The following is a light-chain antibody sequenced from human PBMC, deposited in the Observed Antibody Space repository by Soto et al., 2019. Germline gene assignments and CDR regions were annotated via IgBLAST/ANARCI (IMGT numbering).Light chain of an antibody. V-gene: IGLV2-14*01. CDR1: SSDVGAYNF. J-gene: IGLJ1*01. CDR2: EVN. CDR3: SSYTTSSTLV. Sequence: QSVLTQPASVSGSPGQSITISCTGTSSDVGAYNFVSWYQQHPGKAPKLMIYEVNNRPSGVSNRFSGSKSGNTASLTISGLQAEDEADYYCSSYTTSSTLVFGTGTKLTVL.